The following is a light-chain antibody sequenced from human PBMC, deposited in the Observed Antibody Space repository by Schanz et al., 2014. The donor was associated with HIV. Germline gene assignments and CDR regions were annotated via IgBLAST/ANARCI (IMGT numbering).Light chain of an antibody. CDR2: ATS. Sequence: EIVLTQSPGTLSLSPGGRATLSCGASQRLSSSYLAWYQQKRDQPPRLVIYATSTRAAGIPDRFSGTGSGTDFTLTISSLQPDDFATYYCQQYDSYPWTFGQGTKVEIK. V-gene: IGKV3-20*01. J-gene: IGKJ1*01. CDR3: QQYDSYPWT. CDR1: QRLSSSY.